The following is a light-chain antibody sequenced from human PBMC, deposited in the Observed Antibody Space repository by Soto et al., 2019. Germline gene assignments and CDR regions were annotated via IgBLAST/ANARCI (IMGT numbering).Light chain of an antibody. J-gene: IGKJ1*01. CDR2: AAS. V-gene: IGKV1-39*01. CDR3: QQSGDTPPWT. CDR1: QTISSH. Sequence: DIQMTQSPSSLSASVGDRVIMTCRPSQTISSHLNSYQQKPGKAPNLLVYAASTLQSGVPSRFTGSGSGTDFTLTITSLQPEDFATYYCQQSGDTPPWTFGQGNTVDIK.